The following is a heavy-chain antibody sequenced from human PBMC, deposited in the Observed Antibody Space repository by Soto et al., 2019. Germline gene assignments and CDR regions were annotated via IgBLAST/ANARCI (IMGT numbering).Heavy chain of an antibody. CDR2: IIPIFGTA. Sequence: GASVKVSCKASGGTFSSYAISWVRQAPGQGLEWMGGIIPIFGTANYAQKFQGRVTITADESTSTAYMELSSLRSEDTAVYYCARDLGTPNWFDPWGQGPLGTVSS. V-gene: IGHV1-69*13. CDR3: ARDLGTPNWFDP. J-gene: IGHJ5*02. CDR1: GGTFSSYA. D-gene: IGHD1-1*01.